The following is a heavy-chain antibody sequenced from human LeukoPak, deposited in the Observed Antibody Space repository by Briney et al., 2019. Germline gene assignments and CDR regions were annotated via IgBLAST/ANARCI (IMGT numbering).Heavy chain of an antibody. Sequence: ASVKVSCKASGYTFTDYYMHWVRQAPGQGLEWMGWINTNTGNPTYAQGFTGRFVFSLDTSVSTAYLQISSLKAEDTAVYYCARGVDTAMAAHWGQGTLVTVSS. V-gene: IGHV7-4-1*02. D-gene: IGHD5-18*01. CDR3: ARGVDTAMAAH. CDR1: GYTFTDYY. J-gene: IGHJ4*02. CDR2: INTNTGNP.